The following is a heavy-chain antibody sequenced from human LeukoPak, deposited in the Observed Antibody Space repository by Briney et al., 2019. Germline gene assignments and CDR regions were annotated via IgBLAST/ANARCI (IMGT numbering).Heavy chain of an antibody. CDR2: ISGSGGST. CDR3: AKASGGSYSCFDY. V-gene: IGHV3-23*01. J-gene: IGHJ4*02. CDR1: GFTFSSYA. Sequence: GGSLRLSCAASGFTFSSYATSWVRQAPGKGLEWVSLISGSGGSTYCADSVKGRFTICRDNSKNTLYLQMNRLRAEDRAVYYCAKASGGSYSCFDYWGQGTLVTVSS. D-gene: IGHD1-26*01.